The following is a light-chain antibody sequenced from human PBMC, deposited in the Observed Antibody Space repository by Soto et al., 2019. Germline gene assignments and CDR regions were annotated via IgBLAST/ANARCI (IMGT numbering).Light chain of an antibody. CDR2: DAS. CDR1: QDINTF. J-gene: IGKJ4*01. Sequence: DIQMTQSPSSLSASVGDRVTISCHASQDINTFLNWYQQKPGKAPKLLIYDASNLEPGVPSRFSGSGSGTDFTFTISSLQPEDFATYVCQQHENLPLTFGRGTKVEIK. CDR3: QQHENLPLT. V-gene: IGKV1-33*01.